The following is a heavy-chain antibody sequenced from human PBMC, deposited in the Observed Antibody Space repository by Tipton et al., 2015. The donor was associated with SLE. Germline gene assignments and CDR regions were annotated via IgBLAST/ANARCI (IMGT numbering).Heavy chain of an antibody. D-gene: IGHD1-26*01. CDR1: GGSISTNY. J-gene: IGHJ4*02. CDR3: ARGGGSYYDY. Sequence: TLSLTCTVSGGSISTNYWSWIRQPAGKGLEWIGRVYSSGSTIYNPSIKSRITLSLDTSKNQFYLRVNSVTAADTAVYYCARGGGSYYDYWGQGTLVTVSS. CDR2: VYSSGST. V-gene: IGHV4-4*07.